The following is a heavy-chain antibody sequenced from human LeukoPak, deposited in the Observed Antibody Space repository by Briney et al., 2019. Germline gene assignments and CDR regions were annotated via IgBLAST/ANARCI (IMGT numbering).Heavy chain of an antibody. Sequence: GGSLRLSCAASGFTFSSYWMSWVRQAPGKGLEWVANIKQDGSEKYYVDSVKGRFTISRDNAKNSLYLQMNSLRAEDTAVYYCARAGWGELPGAFDIWGQGTMVTVSS. CDR3: ARAGWGELPGAFDI. J-gene: IGHJ3*02. CDR1: GFTFSSYW. D-gene: IGHD1-26*01. CDR2: IKQDGSEK. V-gene: IGHV3-7*01.